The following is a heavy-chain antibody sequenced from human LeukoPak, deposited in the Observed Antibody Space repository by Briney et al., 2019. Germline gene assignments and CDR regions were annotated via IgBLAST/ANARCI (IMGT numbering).Heavy chain of an antibody. V-gene: IGHV4-61*01. Sequence: SETLSLTCTVSGGSVSSGSYYWSWIRQPPGKGLEWIGYIYYSGSTNYNPSLKSRVTISVDTSKNQFSLKLSSVTAADTAVYYCARVSHGDYVWDYWGQGTLVTVSS. CDR2: IYYSGST. CDR1: GGSVSSGSYY. CDR3: ARVSHGDYVWDY. D-gene: IGHD4-17*01. J-gene: IGHJ4*02.